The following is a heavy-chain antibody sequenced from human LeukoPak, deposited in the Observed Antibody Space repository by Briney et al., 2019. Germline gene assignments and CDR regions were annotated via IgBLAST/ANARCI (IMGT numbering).Heavy chain of an antibody. Sequence: SETLSLTCAVYGGSFSGYYWSWIRQPPGKGLEWIGEINHSGSTNHNPSLKSRVTISVDTSKNQFSLKLSSVTAADTAVYYCARVGGDGYNFQPTYFDYWGQGTLVTVSS. J-gene: IGHJ4*02. CDR1: GGSFSGYY. D-gene: IGHD5-24*01. CDR2: INHSGST. V-gene: IGHV4-34*01. CDR3: ARVGGDGYNFQPTYFDY.